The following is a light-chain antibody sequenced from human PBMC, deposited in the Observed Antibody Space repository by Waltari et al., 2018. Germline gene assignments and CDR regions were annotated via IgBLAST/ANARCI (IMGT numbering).Light chain of an antibody. Sequence: IQMTQSPSSLSASGGDRVTITCRSSQGISNYLAWYQQKPGKVPKLLIYAASTLQSGVPSRFSGSGSGTDFTLTISSLQPEDVATYYCQKYNSAPLFGGGTKVEIK. CDR2: AAS. CDR1: QGISNY. CDR3: QKYNSAPL. V-gene: IGKV1-27*01. J-gene: IGKJ4*01.